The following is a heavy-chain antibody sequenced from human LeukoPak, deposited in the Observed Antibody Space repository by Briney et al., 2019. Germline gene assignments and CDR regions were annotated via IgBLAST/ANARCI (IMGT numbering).Heavy chain of an antibody. CDR3: ARVPLFRGKGLFDY. V-gene: IGHV4-59*08. CDR2: IYYSGST. CDR1: GGSISSYY. J-gene: IGHJ4*02. Sequence: PSETLSLTCTVSGGSISSYYWSWIRQPAGKGLEWIGYIYYSGSTNYNPSLKSRVTISVDTSKNQFSLKLSSVTAADTAVYYCARVPLFRGKGLFDYWGQGTLVTVSS. D-gene: IGHD3-10*01.